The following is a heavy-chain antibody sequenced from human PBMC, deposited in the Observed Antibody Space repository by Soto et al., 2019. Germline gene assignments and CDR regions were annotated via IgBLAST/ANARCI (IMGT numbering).Heavy chain of an antibody. Sequence: ASVKVSCKASGGTFSSYAISWVRQAPGQGLEWMGGIIPILGTANYAQKFQGRVTITADESTSTAYMELSSLRSEDTAVYYCARAREKYYYDSSGYYPDYWGQGTLVTVSS. J-gene: IGHJ4*02. CDR3: ARAREKYYYDSSGYYPDY. CDR1: GGTFSSYA. CDR2: IIPILGTA. V-gene: IGHV1-69*13. D-gene: IGHD3-22*01.